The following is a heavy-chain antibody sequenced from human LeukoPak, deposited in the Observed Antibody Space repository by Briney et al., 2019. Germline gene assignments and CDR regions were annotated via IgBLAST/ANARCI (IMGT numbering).Heavy chain of an antibody. CDR3: TTLFHPSCSGGSCVGYGFDI. D-gene: IGHD2-15*01. CDR1: GFTFSSYG. V-gene: IGHV3-30*02. J-gene: IGHJ3*02. Sequence: PGGSLRLSCAASGFTFSSYGMHWVRQAPGKGLEWVAFIRYDGSNKYYADSVKGRFTISRDNSKNSLYLQMNSLRAEDTAVYYCTTLFHPSCSGGSCVGYGFDIWGQGTLVTVSS. CDR2: IRYDGSNK.